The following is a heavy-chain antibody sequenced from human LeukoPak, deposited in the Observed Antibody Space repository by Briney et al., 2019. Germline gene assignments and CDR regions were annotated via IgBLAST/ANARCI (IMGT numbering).Heavy chain of an antibody. V-gene: IGHV3-33*08. CDR2: IWYDGSNK. J-gene: IGHJ6*02. D-gene: IGHD2-15*01. CDR1: GFTFSSYA. CDR3: ARDGVDSYYYYGMDV. Sequence: GGSLRLSCAASGFTFSSYAMHWVRQAPGKGLEWVAVIWYDGSNKYYADSVKGRFTISRDNSKNTLYLQMNSLRAEDTAVYYCARDGVDSYYYYGMDVWGQGTTVTVSS.